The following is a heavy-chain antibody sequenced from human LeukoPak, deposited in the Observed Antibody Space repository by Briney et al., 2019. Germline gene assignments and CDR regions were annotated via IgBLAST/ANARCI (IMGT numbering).Heavy chain of an antibody. CDR1: GFPFSNYL. J-gene: IGHJ4*02. D-gene: IGHD3-3*01. CDR3: ARDRHYDFWSGYYTPFNS. Sequence: GSLTPPCTAPGFPFSNYLISWVRHAPRKGLEWVGNIKPDGSEQYYVDSMKGRFTISRDNAKNSLYLQINSLRAEDTAVYYCARDRHYDFWSGYYTPFNSWGQGTLVTVSS. V-gene: IGHV3-7*03. CDR2: IKPDGSEQ.